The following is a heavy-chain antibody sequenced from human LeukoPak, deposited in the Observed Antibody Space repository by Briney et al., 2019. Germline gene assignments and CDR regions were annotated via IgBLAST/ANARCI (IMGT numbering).Heavy chain of an antibody. J-gene: IGHJ4*02. CDR2: IYHSGST. Sequence: SETLSLTCAVSGGSISSSNWWSWVRQPPGKGLEWIGGIYHSGSTNYNPSLKSRVTISVDKSKNQFSLKLSSVTAADTAVYYCARCYDSSGYSLRYFDYWGQGTLVTVSS. CDR1: GGSISSSNW. V-gene: IGHV4-4*02. D-gene: IGHD3-22*01. CDR3: ARCYDSSGYSLRYFDY.